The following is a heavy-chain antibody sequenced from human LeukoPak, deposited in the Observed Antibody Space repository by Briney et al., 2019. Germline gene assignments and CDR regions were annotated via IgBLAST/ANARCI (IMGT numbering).Heavy chain of an antibody. V-gene: IGHV3-23*01. CDR2: ISGSGGST. CDR3: AKSGVRGVILHTFDY. CDR1: GFTFSSYA. Sequence: GGSLRLSCAASGFTFSSYAMSRVRQAPGKGLEWVSAISGSGGSTYYADSVKGRFTISRDNSKNTLYLQMNSLRAEDTAVYYCAKSGVRGVILHTFDYWGQGTLVTVSS. J-gene: IGHJ4*02. D-gene: IGHD3-10*01.